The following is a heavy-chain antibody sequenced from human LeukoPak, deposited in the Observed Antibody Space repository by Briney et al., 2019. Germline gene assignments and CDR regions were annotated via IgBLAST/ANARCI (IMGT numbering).Heavy chain of an antibody. CDR2: IIPIFGNT. Sequence: SVKVSCKASGGTFSSYAISWVRQAPGQGLEWMVGIIPIFGNTNYAQKLQGRVTITTDTSTSTAYMELRSLRSDDTAVYYCARVGQPLTNFDYWGQGTLVTVSS. CDR3: ARVGQPLTNFDY. V-gene: IGHV1-69*05. D-gene: IGHD6-25*01. CDR1: GGTFSSYA. J-gene: IGHJ4*02.